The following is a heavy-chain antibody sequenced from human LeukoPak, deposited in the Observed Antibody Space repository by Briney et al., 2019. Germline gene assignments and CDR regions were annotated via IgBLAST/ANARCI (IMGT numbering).Heavy chain of an antibody. CDR1: GGSISSYY. D-gene: IGHD4-17*01. CDR2: IYYSGST. V-gene: IGHV4-59*08. CDR3: AGGAGIYGDEFDY. J-gene: IGHJ4*02. Sequence: PSETLSLTCTVSGGSISSYYWSWIRQPPGKGLEWIGYIYYSGSTNYNPSLKSRVTISVDTSKNQFSLKLSSVTAADTAVYYCAGGAGIYGDEFDYWGQGTLVTVSS.